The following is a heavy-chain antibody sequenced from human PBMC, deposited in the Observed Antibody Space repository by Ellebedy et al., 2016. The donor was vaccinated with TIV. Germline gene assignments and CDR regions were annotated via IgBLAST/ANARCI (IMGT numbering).Heavy chain of an antibody. CDR1: GYTFTNYG. CDR2: ISAYNGNT. J-gene: IGHJ4*02. CDR3: ARGNYYDSSRHFDY. V-gene: IGHV1-18*01. Sequence: ASVKVSCXASGYTFTNYGISWVRQAPEQGLEWMGWISAYNGNTDYAQKFQGRIMMTTDTSRKTAYMELASLRSDDTAVYYCARGNYYDSSRHFDYWGQGTLVTVSS. D-gene: IGHD3-22*01.